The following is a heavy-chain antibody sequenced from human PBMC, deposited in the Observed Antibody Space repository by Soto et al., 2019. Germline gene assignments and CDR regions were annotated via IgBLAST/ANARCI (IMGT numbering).Heavy chain of an antibody. V-gene: IGHV3-64D*08. Sequence: GGSLRLSCSASGFTFSSYAMHWVRQAPGKGLEYVSAISSNGGSTYYADSVKGRFTISRDNSKNTLYLQMSSLRAEDTAVYYCVKDHIRFLEWGNNWFDPWGQGTLVTVSS. J-gene: IGHJ5*02. CDR3: VKDHIRFLEWGNNWFDP. CDR1: GFTFSSYA. D-gene: IGHD3-3*01. CDR2: ISSNGGST.